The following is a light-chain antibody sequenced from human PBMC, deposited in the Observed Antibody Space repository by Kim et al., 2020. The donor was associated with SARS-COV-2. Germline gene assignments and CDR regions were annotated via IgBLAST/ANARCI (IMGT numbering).Light chain of an antibody. V-gene: IGLV2-14*03. CDR1: STDFGGHKF. J-gene: IGLJ2*01. Sequence: QSALTQPASMSASPGQSITISCTGTSTDFGGHKFVSWYQQHPGKAPTLLIYDVSVRPSGVSNRFSGSKSGNTASLTVSGLQPDDEADYYCTSYTSDSLVVFGGGTQLTVL. CDR3: TSYTSDSLVV. CDR2: DVS.